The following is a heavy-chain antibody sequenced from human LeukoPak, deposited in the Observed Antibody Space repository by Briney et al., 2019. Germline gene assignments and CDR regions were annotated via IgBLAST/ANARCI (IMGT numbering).Heavy chain of an antibody. V-gene: IGHV4-30-2*01. CDR2: IYHSGST. Sequence: SETLSLTCTVSGGSISSGGYYWSWIRQPPGKGLEWIGYIYHSGSTYYNPSLKSRVTISVDRSKNQFSLKLSSVTAADTAVYYCARGNCQAPSTSCQPLFDYWGQGTLVTVSS. CDR3: ARGNCQAPSTSCQPLFDY. CDR1: GGSISSGGYY. D-gene: IGHD2-2*01. J-gene: IGHJ4*02.